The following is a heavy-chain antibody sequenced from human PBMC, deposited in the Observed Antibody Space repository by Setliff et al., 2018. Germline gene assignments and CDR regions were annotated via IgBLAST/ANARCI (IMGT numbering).Heavy chain of an antibody. D-gene: IGHD3-16*01. J-gene: IGHJ4*02. CDR1: GFTFSSYW. Sequence: GGSLRLSCAASGFTFSSYWMSWVRQAPGKGLEWVANINQDGSDKYYVDSVKGRFTISRDNAKNSLYLQMNSLRAEDTAVYYCARLPNYVWGSPVDYWGQGTLVTVSS. CDR2: INQDGSDK. CDR3: ARLPNYVWGSPVDY. V-gene: IGHV3-7*01.